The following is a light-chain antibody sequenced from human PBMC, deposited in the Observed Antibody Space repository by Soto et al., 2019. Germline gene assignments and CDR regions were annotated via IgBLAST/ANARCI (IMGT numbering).Light chain of an antibody. V-gene: IGKV3-20*01. CDR2: GAS. Sequence: EIVLTQSPGTLSLSPGVRASLSCRASQSVSSIYLAWYQQKPGQAPRLLIYGASSRATGIPDRFSGSGSGTDFTLTISRLEPEDFAVYYCQQYGSSPYTFGQGTKLEIK. J-gene: IGKJ2*01. CDR1: QSVSSIY. CDR3: QQYGSSPYT.